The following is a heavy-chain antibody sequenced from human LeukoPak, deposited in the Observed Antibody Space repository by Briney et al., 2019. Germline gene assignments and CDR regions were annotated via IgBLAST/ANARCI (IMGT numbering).Heavy chain of an antibody. D-gene: IGHD5-24*01. Sequence: PSETLSLTCTVSGGSISSYYWSWIRQPPGKGLEWIGYIYYSGSTNYNPSLKSRVTISVDTSKNQFSLKLSSVTAADTAVYYCARGMEMATTYGGPRYGMDVWGQGTTVTVSS. CDR3: ARGMEMATTYGGPRYGMDV. V-gene: IGHV4-59*01. J-gene: IGHJ6*02. CDR2: IYYSGST. CDR1: GGSISSYY.